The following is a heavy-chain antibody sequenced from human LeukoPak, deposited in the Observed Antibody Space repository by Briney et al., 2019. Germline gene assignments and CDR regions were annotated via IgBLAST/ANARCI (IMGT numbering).Heavy chain of an antibody. Sequence: GGSLRLSCAASGFTFSSYSMNWVRQAPGKGLEWVSSISSSSSYIYYADSVKGRFTISRDNSKNTLYLQMNSLRAEDTAVYYCAKDWVNSGSYYADNWFDPWGQGTLVTVSS. CDR3: AKDWVNSGSYYADNWFDP. V-gene: IGHV3-21*01. CDR1: GFTFSSYS. J-gene: IGHJ5*02. CDR2: ISSSSSYI. D-gene: IGHD1-26*01.